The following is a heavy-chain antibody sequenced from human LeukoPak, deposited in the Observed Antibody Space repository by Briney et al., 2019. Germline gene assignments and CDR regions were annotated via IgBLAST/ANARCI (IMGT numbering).Heavy chain of an antibody. CDR2: IYHSGST. CDR1: GYSISSGYY. CDR3: ARNRYYYGSRNYGVPNWFDP. J-gene: IGHJ5*02. D-gene: IGHD3-10*01. V-gene: IGHV4-38-2*02. Sequence: SETLSLTCTVSGYSISSGYYWGWIRQPPGKGLEWIGSIYHSGSTYYNPSLKSRVTISVDTSKNHFSLRLSSVTAADTAVYYCARNRYYYGSRNYGVPNWFDPWGQGTLVTVSS.